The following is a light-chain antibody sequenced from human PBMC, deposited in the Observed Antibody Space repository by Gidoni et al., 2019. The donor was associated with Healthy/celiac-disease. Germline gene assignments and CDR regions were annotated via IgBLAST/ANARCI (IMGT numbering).Light chain of an antibody. CDR3: QQRSNWRVLT. J-gene: IGKJ4*01. Sequence: EIVLTQSPATLSLSPGERATLSCRASQSVSSYLAWYQQKPGQAPRLLIYDASNRATGIPARFSGSGSGTDFTLTISSLEPEDFAVYYCQQRSNWRVLTFGGXTKVEIK. CDR2: DAS. V-gene: IGKV3-11*01. CDR1: QSVSSY.